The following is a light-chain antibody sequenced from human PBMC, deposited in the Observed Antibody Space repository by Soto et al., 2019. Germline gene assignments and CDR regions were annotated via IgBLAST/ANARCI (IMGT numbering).Light chain of an antibody. J-gene: IGKJ1*01. CDR1: ESVYESQ. CDR3: QQYGSSRWT. Sequence: IVLTQSPGTLSLSPGERATLSCRSSESVYESQLAWYQQKAGQAPRLLIYSISSRAAGIPDRFSGSGSGTDFTHTISRVEPEDVAMYFCQQYGSSRWTFAQGTKVEVK. V-gene: IGKV3-20*01. CDR2: SIS.